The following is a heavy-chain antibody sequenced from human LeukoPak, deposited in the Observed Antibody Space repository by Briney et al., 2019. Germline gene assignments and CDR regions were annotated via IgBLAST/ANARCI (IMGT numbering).Heavy chain of an antibody. CDR3: ARLGLYDGYTHDS. Sequence: SETLSLTCSVSGASVTGTYWSWVRQTPGKGLEWISYTYYGGTTEYNPSLKSRATISVDTSKNHFSLDLRSVTAADTAVYFCARLGLYDGYTHDSWGQGTLVTVSS. J-gene: IGHJ4*02. V-gene: IGHV4-59*08. D-gene: IGHD5-24*01. CDR1: GASVTGTY. CDR2: TYYGGTT.